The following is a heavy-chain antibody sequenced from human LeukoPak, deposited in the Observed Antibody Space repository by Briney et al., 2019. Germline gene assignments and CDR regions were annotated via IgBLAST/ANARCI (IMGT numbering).Heavy chain of an antibody. Sequence: PGGSLRLSCAASGFSFRSYSMNWVRQPPGEGLQWIGSIYYSGNTYYNSSLKCRVTISVDTSTSQFSLRLSSVTAADTAVYYCARQPALTHSHFDYWGQGTLVTVSS. CDR2: IYYSGNT. V-gene: IGHV4-39*01. CDR3: ARQPALTHSHFDY. J-gene: IGHJ4*02. CDR1: GFSFRSYSMN.